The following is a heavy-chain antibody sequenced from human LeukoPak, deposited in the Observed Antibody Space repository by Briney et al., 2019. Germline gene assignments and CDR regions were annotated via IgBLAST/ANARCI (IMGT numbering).Heavy chain of an antibody. CDR3: AKVAQWELPGEFDY. Sequence: PGGSLRLSCAASGFTFSSYSMNWVRQAPGKGLEWVSSISSSSSYIYYADSVKGRFTISRDNSKNTLYLQMNSLRAEDTAVYYCAKVAQWELPGEFDYWGQRTLVTVSS. CDR1: GFTFSSYS. D-gene: IGHD1-26*01. V-gene: IGHV3-21*04. J-gene: IGHJ4*02. CDR2: ISSSSSYI.